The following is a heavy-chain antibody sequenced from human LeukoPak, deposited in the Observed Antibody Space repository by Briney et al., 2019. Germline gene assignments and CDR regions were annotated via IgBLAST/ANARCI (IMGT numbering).Heavy chain of an antibody. CDR1: GGSISSGGYY. CDR3: ARDRGDYGGNSGDAFDI. CDR2: IYYSGST. V-gene: IGHV4-30-4*08. D-gene: IGHD4-23*01. Sequence: PSETLSLTCTVSGGSISSGGYYWSWIRQHPGKGLEWIGYIYYSGSTYYNPSLKSRVTISVDTSKNQFSLKLSSVTAADTAVYYCARDRGDYGGNSGDAFDIWGQGTMVTVSS. J-gene: IGHJ3*02.